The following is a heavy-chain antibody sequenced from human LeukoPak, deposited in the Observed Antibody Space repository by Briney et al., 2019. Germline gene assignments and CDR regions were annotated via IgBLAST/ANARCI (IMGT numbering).Heavy chain of an antibody. Sequence: SETLSLTCAVYGGSFSGYYWSWIRQPPGKGLEWIGEINHSGSTNYNPSLKSRVTISVDTSKNQFSLKLSSVTAADTAVYYCARARTFMGAAQEKYFDYWGQGTLVTVSS. CDR1: GGSFSGYY. V-gene: IGHV4-34*01. J-gene: IGHJ4*02. CDR3: ARARTFMGAAQEKYFDY. CDR2: INHSGST. D-gene: IGHD1-26*01.